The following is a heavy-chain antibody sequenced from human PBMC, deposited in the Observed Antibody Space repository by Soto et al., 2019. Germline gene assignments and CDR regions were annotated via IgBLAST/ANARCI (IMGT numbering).Heavy chain of an antibody. CDR1: GFTFSSYS. J-gene: IGHJ4*02. CDR2: ISSSSSTI. D-gene: IGHD6-13*01. CDR3: ASVTGIAAAHFDY. Sequence: GGSLRLSCAASGFTFSSYSMNWVRQAPGKGLEWVSYISSSSSTIYYADSVKGRFTISRDNAKNSLYLQMNSLRAEDTAVYYCASVTGIAAAHFDYWGQGTLVTVSS. V-gene: IGHV3-48*01.